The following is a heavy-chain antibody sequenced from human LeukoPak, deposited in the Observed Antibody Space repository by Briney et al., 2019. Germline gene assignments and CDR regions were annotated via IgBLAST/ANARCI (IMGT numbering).Heavy chain of an antibody. J-gene: IGHJ4*02. D-gene: IGHD3-10*01. V-gene: IGHV4-30-4*02. CDR1: GGCISSGDYY. Sequence: PSETLSLTCTVSGGCISSGDYYWSWIRQPPGKGLEWIGYIYYSGSTYYNPSLKSRVTISVDTSKNQFSLKLSSVTAADTAVYYCARGRGGPYYFDYWGQGSLVTVSS. CDR2: IYYSGST. CDR3: ARGRGGPYYFDY.